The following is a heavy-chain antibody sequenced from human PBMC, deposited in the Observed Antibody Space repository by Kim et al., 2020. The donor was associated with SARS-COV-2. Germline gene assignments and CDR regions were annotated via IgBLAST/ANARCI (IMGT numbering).Heavy chain of an antibody. CDR2: FDPEYGET. CDR1: GYTLTELS. CDR3: ATETLHHGYYSAPFGGIQH. Sequence: ASVKVSCKVSGYTLTELSMHWVRQAPGKGLEWMGGFDPEYGETIYAQKFQGRVTMTEDTSTDTAYMELSSLRSEDTAVYYCATETLHHGYYSAPFGGIQHWGQGTLVTVSS. D-gene: IGHD3-22*01. V-gene: IGHV1-24*01. J-gene: IGHJ1*01.